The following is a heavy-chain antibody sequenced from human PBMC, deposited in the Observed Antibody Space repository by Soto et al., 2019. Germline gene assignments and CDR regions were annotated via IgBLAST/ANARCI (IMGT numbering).Heavy chain of an antibody. Sequence: QVQLVQSGAEVKKPGASVKVSCKASGYTFTSYGISWVRQAPGQGLEWMGWISAYNGNTNYAQKLQGRVTMTTDTTTSTAYMELRSLRSDDTAVYYCARAIQQWLTRGYNWFDPWGQGTLVTVSS. D-gene: IGHD6-19*01. CDR1: GYTFTSYG. V-gene: IGHV1-18*01. CDR2: ISAYNGNT. CDR3: ARAIQQWLTRGYNWFDP. J-gene: IGHJ5*02.